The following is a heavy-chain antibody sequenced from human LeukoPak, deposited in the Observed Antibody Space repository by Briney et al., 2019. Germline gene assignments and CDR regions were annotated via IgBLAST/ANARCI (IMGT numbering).Heavy chain of an antibody. CDR2: IIPIFGTA. CDR1: GGTFSSYA. CDR3: ARRRDFDWLGPNNWFDP. D-gene: IGHD3-9*01. Sequence: SVKVSCKASGGTFSSYAISWVRQAPGQGLEWMGGIIPIFGTANYSQKFQGRVTITADKSTSTAYMELSSLRSEDTAVYYCARRRDFDWLGPNNWFDPWGQGTLVTVSS. J-gene: IGHJ5*02. V-gene: IGHV1-69*06.